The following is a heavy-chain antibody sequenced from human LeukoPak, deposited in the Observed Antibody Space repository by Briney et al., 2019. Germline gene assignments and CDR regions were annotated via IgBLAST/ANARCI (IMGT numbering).Heavy chain of an antibody. Sequence: PGGSLRLSCAASGFTFSSYGMHWVRQAPGKGLEWVAVISYDGSNKYYADSVKGRFTISRDNSKNTLYLQMNSLRAEDTAVYYCARDSYSTGSRMDNWGQGTLVTVSS. CDR1: GFTFSSYG. D-gene: IGHD6-25*01. V-gene: IGHV3-30*03. J-gene: IGHJ4*02. CDR2: ISYDGSNK. CDR3: ARDSYSTGSRMDN.